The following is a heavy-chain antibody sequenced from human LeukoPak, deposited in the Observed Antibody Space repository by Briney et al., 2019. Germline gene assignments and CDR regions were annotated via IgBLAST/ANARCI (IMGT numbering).Heavy chain of an antibody. Sequence: SETLSLTCTVSGGSISSYYWSWIRQPPGKGLEWIGYIYYSGSTNYNPSLKSRVTISVDTSKNQFSLKLSSVTAADTAVYYCARHRSSWSHYYYYMDVWGKGTTVTVSS. CDR2: IYYSGST. D-gene: IGHD6-13*01. J-gene: IGHJ6*03. CDR3: ARHRSSWSHYYYYMDV. CDR1: GGSISSYY. V-gene: IGHV4-59*08.